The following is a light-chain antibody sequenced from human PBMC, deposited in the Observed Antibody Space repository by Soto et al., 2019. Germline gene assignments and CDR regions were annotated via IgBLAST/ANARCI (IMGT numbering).Light chain of an antibody. CDR2: EVT. Sequence: QSVLTQPASVSGSPGQSIAISCAGSSSDLGIYNYVSWYQQHPGKVPKLIIFEVTNRPSGVSNRFSGSKSGHTASLTISGLQAEDEADYYCSSYTTSSTRVFGTGTKVTVL. CDR1: SSDLGIYNY. J-gene: IGLJ1*01. V-gene: IGLV2-14*01. CDR3: SSYTTSSTRV.